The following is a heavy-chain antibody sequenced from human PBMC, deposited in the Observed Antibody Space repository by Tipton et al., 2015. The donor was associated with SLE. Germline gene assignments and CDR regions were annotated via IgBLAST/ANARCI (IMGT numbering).Heavy chain of an antibody. CDR2: IYSSGST. D-gene: IGHD1-14*01. CDR3: ARGVGGTQRYYRYDMDV. J-gene: IGHJ6*03. V-gene: IGHV4-39*07. CDR1: GDSLRRSTYY. Sequence: TLSLTCVVSGDSLRRSTYYWSWIRQPPGKGPEWIGSIYSSGSTYYNPSLMSRATLSIDTSKNQFSLKMTSVTAADTAVYYCARGVGGTQRYYRYDMDVWGKGTTVIVSS.